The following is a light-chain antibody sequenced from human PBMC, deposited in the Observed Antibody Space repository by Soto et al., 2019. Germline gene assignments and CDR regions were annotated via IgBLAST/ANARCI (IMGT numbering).Light chain of an antibody. J-gene: IGKJ1*01. CDR1: QSVSSN. Sequence: EIVMTQSPDTLSVSPGERATLSCGASQSVSSNLAWYQQKPGQAPRLLIYGASTRATGFPARFSGSGSGTDFTLTISSLQSEDFAVYYCQQYNNWPRTFGQGTKVDIK. CDR2: GAS. V-gene: IGKV3-15*01. CDR3: QQYNNWPRT.